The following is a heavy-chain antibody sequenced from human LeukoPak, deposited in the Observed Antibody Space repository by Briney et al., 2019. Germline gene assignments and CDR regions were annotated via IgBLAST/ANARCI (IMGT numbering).Heavy chain of an antibody. J-gene: IGHJ5*02. V-gene: IGHV4-39*01. D-gene: IGHD1-14*01. CDR2: IYYSKNT. Sequence: SETLSLTCTVSGGSISSSSAYWGWIRQPPGKGLEWIGSIYYSKNTYYNPSLKSRVTISADTSKNQFSLTLGSVSATDTAVYYCARGPGRFDPWGQGTLVTVSS. CDR1: GGSISSSSAY. CDR3: ARGPGRFDP.